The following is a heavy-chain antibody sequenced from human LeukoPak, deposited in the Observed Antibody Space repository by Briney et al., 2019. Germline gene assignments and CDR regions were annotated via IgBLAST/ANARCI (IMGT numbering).Heavy chain of an antibody. D-gene: IGHD5-18*01. CDR1: GGSLSSYY. CDR2: IYYSGST. J-gene: IGHJ4*02. V-gene: IGHV4-59*01. CDR3: ASGYEGTFDY. Sequence: PSETLSLTCTVSGGSLSSYYWSWIRQPPGKGLEWIGYIYYSGSTNYNPSLKSRVTISVDTSKNQFSLKLSSVTAADTAVYYCASGYEGTFDYWGQGTLVTVSS.